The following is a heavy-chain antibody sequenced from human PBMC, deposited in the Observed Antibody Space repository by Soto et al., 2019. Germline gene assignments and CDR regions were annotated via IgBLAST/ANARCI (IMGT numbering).Heavy chain of an antibody. CDR2: IYPGDSDT. CDR3: FVCHDYGGLGMDV. D-gene: IGHD4-17*01. J-gene: IGHJ6*02. CDR1: GYSFTSYW. V-gene: IGHV5-51*01. Sequence: GESLKISCKGSGYSFTSYWIGWVRQMPGKGLEWMGIIYPGDSDTRYSPSFQGQVTISADKSISTAYLQWSSLKASDTAMYYCFVCHDYGGLGMDVWGQGTTVTVSS.